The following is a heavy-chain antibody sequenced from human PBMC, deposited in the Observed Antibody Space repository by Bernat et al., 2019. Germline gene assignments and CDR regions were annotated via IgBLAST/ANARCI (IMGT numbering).Heavy chain of an antibody. V-gene: IGHV3-23*01. D-gene: IGHD3-10*01. J-gene: IGHJ6*02. CDR3: AQELKEGWFGAGMDV. CDR1: GFTFSSYA. Sequence: EVQLLESGGGLVQPWGSLRLSCAASGFTFSSYAMSWVRRAPGKGLEWVSAISGSGGSTYYADSVKGRFTISRDNSKNTLYLQMNSLRAEDTAVYDCAQELKEGWFGAGMDVWGQGTTVTVSS. CDR2: ISGSGGST.